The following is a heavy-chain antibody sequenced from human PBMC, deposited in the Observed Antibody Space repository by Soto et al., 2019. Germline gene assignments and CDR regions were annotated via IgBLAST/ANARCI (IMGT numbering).Heavy chain of an antibody. V-gene: IGHV3-9*01. CDR2: ISWNSGSI. J-gene: IGHJ6*02. CDR3: AKDGAFSIAVAGTRGDYYYGMDV. Sequence: EVQLVESGGGLVQPGRSLRLSCAASGFTFDDYAMHWVRQAPGKGLEWVSGISWNSGSIGYADSVKGRFTISRDNAKNSLYLQMNSLRAEDTALYYCAKDGAFSIAVAGTRGDYYYGMDVWGQGTTVTVSS. D-gene: IGHD6-19*01. CDR1: GFTFDDYA.